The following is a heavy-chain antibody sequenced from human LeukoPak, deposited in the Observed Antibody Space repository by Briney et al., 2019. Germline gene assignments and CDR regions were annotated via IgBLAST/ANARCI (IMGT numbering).Heavy chain of an antibody. J-gene: IGHJ4*02. CDR2: IYHSGST. D-gene: IGHD2-15*01. CDR3: ARQRLPPYCSGGSCYPDNYFDY. Sequence: SETLSLTCTVSGGSISSSSYYWGWIRQPPGKGLEWIGSIYHSGSTYYNPPLKSRVTISVDTSKNQFSLKLSSVTAADTAVYYCARQRLPPYCSGGSCYPDNYFDYWGQGTLVTVSS. CDR1: GGSISSSSYY. V-gene: IGHV4-39*01.